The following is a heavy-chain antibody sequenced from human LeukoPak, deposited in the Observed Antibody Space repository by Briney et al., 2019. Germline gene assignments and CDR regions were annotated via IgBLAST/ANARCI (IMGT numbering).Heavy chain of an antibody. J-gene: IGHJ3*02. D-gene: IGHD5-12*01. CDR3: AVIVATMGTDDAFDI. CDR1: GFTFSNYW. CDR2: ISGSGGST. V-gene: IGHV3-23*01. Sequence: GGSLRLSCAASGFTFSNYWMHWVRQAPGKGLEWVSAISGSGGSTYYADSVKGRFTISRDNSKNTLYLQMNSLRAEDTAVYYCAVIVATMGTDDAFDIWCQGTMVTVSS.